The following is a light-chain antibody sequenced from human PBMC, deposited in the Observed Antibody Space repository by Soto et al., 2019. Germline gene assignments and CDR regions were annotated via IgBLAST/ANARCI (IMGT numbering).Light chain of an antibody. CDR2: YNS. CDR3: QVWDSSSDNGV. Sequence: SSELTQPPSVSVAPGKTARITCGGNNIGSKSVHWYQQKPGQAPVLVIYYNSDRPSGIPERFSGSNSGNTATLTISRVEAGDEADYYCQVWDSSSDNGVFGGGTKLTVL. V-gene: IGLV3-21*04. CDR1: NIGSKS. J-gene: IGLJ2*01.